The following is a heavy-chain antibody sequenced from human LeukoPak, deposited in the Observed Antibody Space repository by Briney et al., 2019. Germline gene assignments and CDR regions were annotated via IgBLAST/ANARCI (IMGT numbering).Heavy chain of an antibody. CDR3: AKDPNGDYIGAFDM. Sequence: GGSLRLSCAASGLTFSNYAVTWVRQAPGKGLEWVSSIRGGGDVIYYADSVKGRFTISRDNSKNMVYLQMNSLRAGDTAIYYCAKDPNGDYIGAFDMWGQGTVVTVSP. D-gene: IGHD4-17*01. CDR2: IRGGGDVI. CDR1: GLTFSNYA. V-gene: IGHV3-23*01. J-gene: IGHJ3*02.